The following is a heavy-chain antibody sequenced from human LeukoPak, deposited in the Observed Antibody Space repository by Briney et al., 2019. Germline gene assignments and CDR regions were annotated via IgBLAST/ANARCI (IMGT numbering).Heavy chain of an antibody. D-gene: IGHD6-19*01. J-gene: IGHJ4*02. CDR1: GFTFSNYW. V-gene: IGHV3-7*01. CDR2: IEKDGSEI. Sequence: PPGGSLRLSCAASGFTFSNYWMNWVRQAPGKGVEWVAIIEKDGSEILYVDSVKGRFTISRDNAKNSLYLQMNSLRAEDTAVYYCAAGAGWLIDWWGQGTLVTVSS. CDR3: AAGAGWLIDW.